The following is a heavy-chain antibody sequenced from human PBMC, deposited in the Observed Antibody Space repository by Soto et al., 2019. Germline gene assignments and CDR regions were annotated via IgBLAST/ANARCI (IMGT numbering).Heavy chain of an antibody. J-gene: IGHJ6*02. D-gene: IGHD3-22*01. CDR1: GDSISSYF. V-gene: IGHV4-59*01. Sequence: SATLSLTCTVSGDSISSYFWSWIRQPPVKGLEWIGCVYHSGSTNYSPSLKRRVSISVDTSKNQFSLRLTSVTAADTAVYYCARTYSSSYSRYPVYYGMDVWGQGTTVTVSS. CDR2: VYHSGST. CDR3: ARTYSSSYSRYPVYYGMDV.